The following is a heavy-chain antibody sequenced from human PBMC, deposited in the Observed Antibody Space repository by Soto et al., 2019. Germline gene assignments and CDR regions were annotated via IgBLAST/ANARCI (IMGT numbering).Heavy chain of an antibody. CDR1: GGSISTYY. CDR3: ERGKILGP. Sequence: QVQLQESGPGLVRPSETLSLTCTVSGGSISTYYWSWIRQPPGKGLEWVGYVHYSGSTTYNPSLKSRVIMSIDTSKNQFSLKLSSVTAADTAVYYCERGKILGPWGQGTLVTVSA. CDR2: VHYSGST. J-gene: IGHJ5*02. D-gene: IGHD3-3*01. V-gene: IGHV4-59*01.